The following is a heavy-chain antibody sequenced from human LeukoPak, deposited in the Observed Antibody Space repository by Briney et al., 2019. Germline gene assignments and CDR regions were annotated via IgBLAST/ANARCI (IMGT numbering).Heavy chain of an antibody. J-gene: IGHJ4*02. Sequence: GGSLRLSCAASGLTFSAYGMHWVRQAPGKGLEWVSSISSTSDYLDHADSLKGRFTISRDNAKKSLYLQMSSLRVEDTAVYYCVRDMSGVVAASTEEYWGQGTLVTVSS. CDR2: ISSTSDYL. D-gene: IGHD2-15*01. CDR3: VRDMSGVVAASTEEY. V-gene: IGHV3-21*01. CDR1: GLTFSAYG.